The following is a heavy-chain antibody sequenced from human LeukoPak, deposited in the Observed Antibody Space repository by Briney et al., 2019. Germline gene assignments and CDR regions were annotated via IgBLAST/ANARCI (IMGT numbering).Heavy chain of an antibody. J-gene: IGHJ3*02. CDR3: AREDVDIIVATSGAFDI. CDR2: IISDGSST. Sequence: GGSLRLSCAASGFTFSSYWMHWVRQAPGKGLVWVSRIISDGSSTSYADSVKGRFTISRDNAKNTLFLQMNSLRAEDTALYYCAREDVDIIVATSGAFDIWGHGTMVTVSS. D-gene: IGHD5-12*01. CDR1: GFTFSSYW. V-gene: IGHV3-74*01.